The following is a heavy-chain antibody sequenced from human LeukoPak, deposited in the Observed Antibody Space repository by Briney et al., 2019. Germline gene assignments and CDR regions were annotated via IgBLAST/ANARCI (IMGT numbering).Heavy chain of an antibody. V-gene: IGHV3-7*01. CDR2: IKQDGSEK. Sequence: GGSLRLSCAASGFTFSSYWLSWVRQPPGKGLDGVANIKQDGSEKYYVDSVKGRFTISRDNAENSLYLQMNSLRAEDTAVYFCARGPLQYCSGTSCYFDPWGQGTLVTVSS. CDR1: GFTFSSYW. J-gene: IGHJ5*02. D-gene: IGHD2-2*01. CDR3: ARGPLQYCSGTSCYFDP.